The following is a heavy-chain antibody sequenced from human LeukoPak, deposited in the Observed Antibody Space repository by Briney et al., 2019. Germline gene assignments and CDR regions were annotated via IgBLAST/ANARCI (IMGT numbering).Heavy chain of an antibody. CDR2: ISYDGSNK. Sequence: GRSLRLSCAASGFTFSSYGMHWVRQAPGKGLEWVAVISYDGSNKYYADSVKGRFTISRDNSKNTLYLQMNSLRAEDTAVYYCARDPRWLRGNLDYWGQGTLVTVSS. D-gene: IGHD5-12*01. CDR1: GFTFSSYG. V-gene: IGHV3-30*03. J-gene: IGHJ4*02. CDR3: ARDPRWLRGNLDY.